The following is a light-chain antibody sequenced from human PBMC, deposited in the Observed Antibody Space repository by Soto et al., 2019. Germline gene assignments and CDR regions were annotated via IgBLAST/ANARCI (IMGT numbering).Light chain of an antibody. Sequence: EIVMTQSPATLSVSPGERATLSCRASQSVSSNLAWYQQKPGQAPRLLIYGTSTRATGVPARFSGSGSGTDFTLTISSLQAADFAVYHCQHYNNWPITFGQGTRLEI. CDR1: QSVSSN. J-gene: IGKJ5*01. V-gene: IGKV3-15*01. CDR2: GTS. CDR3: QHYNNWPIT.